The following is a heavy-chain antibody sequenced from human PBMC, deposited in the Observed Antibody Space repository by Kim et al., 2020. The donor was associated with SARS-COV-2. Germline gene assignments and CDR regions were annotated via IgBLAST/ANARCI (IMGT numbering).Heavy chain of an antibody. CDR3: ARKGGELLGYYGMDG. CDR2: ISSSSSYI. V-gene: IGHV3-21*01. J-gene: IGHJ6*02. CDR1: GFTFSSYS. Sequence: GGSLRLSCAASGFTFSSYSMNWVRQAPGKGLEWVSSISSSSSYIYYADSVKGRFTISRDNAKNSLYLQMNSLRAEDTAVYYCARKGGELLGYYGMDGWGQGTTVTVSS. D-gene: IGHD1-26*01.